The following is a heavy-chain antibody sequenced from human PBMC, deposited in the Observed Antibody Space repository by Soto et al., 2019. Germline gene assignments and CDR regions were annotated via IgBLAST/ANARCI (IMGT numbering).Heavy chain of an antibody. CDR3: AKDQGSSWYEIDY. CDR2: ISGSGGST. J-gene: IGHJ4*01. V-gene: IGHV3-23*01. D-gene: IGHD6-13*01. CDR1: GFTFSNYA. Sequence: EVQLLESGGGLVQPGGSLRLSCAASGFTFSNYAVTWVRQAPGKGLEWVSTISGSGGSTYYADSVKGRFTISRDNSKNTLYLQMNSLRAEATAVYYCAKDQGSSWYEIDYWGHGTLVSVSS.